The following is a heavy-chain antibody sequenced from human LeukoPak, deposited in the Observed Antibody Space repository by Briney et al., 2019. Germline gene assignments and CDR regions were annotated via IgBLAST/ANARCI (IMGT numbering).Heavy chain of an antibody. J-gene: IGHJ4*02. Sequence: GGSLRLSCAASGFTFSSYSMNRVRQAPGKGLEWVSGISGGGGSTYYADSVKGRFTISRDNSKNTLYLQVNSLRAEDTAVYYCAKGGMGYDSSGYLYFDYWGQGTLVTVSS. D-gene: IGHD3-22*01. CDR3: AKGGMGYDSSGYLYFDY. CDR2: ISGGGGST. V-gene: IGHV3-23*01. CDR1: GFTFSSYS.